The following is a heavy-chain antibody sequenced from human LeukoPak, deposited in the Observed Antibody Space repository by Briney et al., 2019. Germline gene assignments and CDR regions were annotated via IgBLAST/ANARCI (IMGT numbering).Heavy chain of an antibody. V-gene: IGHV4-59*08. D-gene: IGHD6-19*01. CDR2: IYYSGST. J-gene: IGHJ4*02. CDR3: ARSGFYNTGWAHFDS. Sequence: KPSETLSLTCTVSGGSMTNYYWTWIRQPPGKGLEWIGYIYYSGSTDYNPSLMSRVTISVDTPKNHFSLRLSSVTAADTAVYYCARSGFYNTGWAHFDSWGQGALVTVSS. CDR1: GGSMTNYY.